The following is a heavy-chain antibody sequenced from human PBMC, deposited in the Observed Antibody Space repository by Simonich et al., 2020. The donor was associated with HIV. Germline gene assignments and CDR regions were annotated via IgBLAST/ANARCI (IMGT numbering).Heavy chain of an antibody. J-gene: IGHJ4*02. V-gene: IGHV3-21*04. CDR2: SSSSSRNI. Sequence: EVQLVESGGGLVKPGGSLRPSCAASGFTFSSISMNWVPKAPGKGLGWFASSSSSSRNIYYADSVKGRFTISRDNAKNSLYLQMNSLRAEDTALYYCAKDTYLYYYGSRTYYKYWGQGTLVTVSS. CDR1: GFTFSSIS. CDR3: AKDTYLYYYGSRTYYKY. D-gene: IGHD3-10*01.